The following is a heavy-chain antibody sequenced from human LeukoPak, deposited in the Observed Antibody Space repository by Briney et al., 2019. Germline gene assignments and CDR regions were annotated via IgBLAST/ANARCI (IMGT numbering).Heavy chain of an antibody. D-gene: IGHD6-13*01. V-gene: IGHV4-59*01. CDR2: IYYSGST. Sequence: SETLSLTCTVSGGSISSYYWSWIRQPPGKGLEWIGYIYYSGSTNYNPSLKSRVTISVDTSKNQFSPKLSSVTAADTAVYYCARGKYSSSWYQGYYFDYWGQGTLVTVSS. CDR3: ARGKYSSSWYQGYYFDY. CDR1: GGSISSYY. J-gene: IGHJ4*02.